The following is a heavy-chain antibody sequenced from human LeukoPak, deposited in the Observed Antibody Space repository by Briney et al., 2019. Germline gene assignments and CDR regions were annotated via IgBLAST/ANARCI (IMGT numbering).Heavy chain of an antibody. J-gene: IGHJ4*02. Sequence: ASVKVSCKASGGTFSSYAISWVRQAPGQGLEWMGRIIPILGIANYAQKFQGRVTITADKSTSTAYMELSRLRSEDTAVYYCARDRRYCSGGSCYFDYWGQGTLVTVSS. V-gene: IGHV1-69*04. D-gene: IGHD2-15*01. CDR3: ARDRRYCSGGSCYFDY. CDR2: IIPILGIA. CDR1: GGTFSSYA.